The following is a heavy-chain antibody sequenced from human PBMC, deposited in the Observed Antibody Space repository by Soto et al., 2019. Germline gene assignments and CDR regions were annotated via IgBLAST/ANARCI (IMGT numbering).Heavy chain of an antibody. CDR2: INHSGST. J-gene: IGHJ4*02. CDR3: ARRGAVTTRFDY. Sequence: SETVSLTCAVYGGSFSGYYWSWIRQPPGKGLEWIGEINHSGSTNYNPSLKSRVTISVDTSKNQFSLKLSSVTAADTAVYYCARRGAVTTRFDYWGQGTLVTVSS. V-gene: IGHV4-34*01. D-gene: IGHD4-17*01. CDR1: GGSFSGYY.